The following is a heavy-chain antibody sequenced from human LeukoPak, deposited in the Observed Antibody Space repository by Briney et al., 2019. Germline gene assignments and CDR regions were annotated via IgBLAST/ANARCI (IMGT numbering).Heavy chain of an antibody. V-gene: IGHV7-4-1*02. CDR2: IDTITGNP. CDR3: ARDGHGDDAFDF. D-gene: IGHD4-17*01. Sequence: VASVKVSCKASGYTFTSNYAMNWVRQAPGHGLEWMGWIDTITGNPTYAQDFTGRFVFSLDTSVSTAYLQISSLKAEDSAIYYCARDGHGDDAFDFWGQGTMVTVSS. CDR1: GYTFTSNYA. J-gene: IGHJ3*01.